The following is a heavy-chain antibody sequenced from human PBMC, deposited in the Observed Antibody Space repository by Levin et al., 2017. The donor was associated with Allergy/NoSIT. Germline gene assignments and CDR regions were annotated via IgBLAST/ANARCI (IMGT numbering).Heavy chain of an antibody. Sequence: GGSLRLSCAASGFTFSSYAMHWVRQAPGKGLEWVAVISYDGSNKYYADSVKGRFTISRDNSKNRLYLQMNSLRAEDTAVYYCARGSKGGLRLRDWFDPWGQGTLVTVSS. CDR3: ARGSKGGLRLRDWFDP. CDR2: ISYDGSNK. J-gene: IGHJ5*02. CDR1: GFTFSSYA. V-gene: IGHV3-30*04. D-gene: IGHD5-12*01.